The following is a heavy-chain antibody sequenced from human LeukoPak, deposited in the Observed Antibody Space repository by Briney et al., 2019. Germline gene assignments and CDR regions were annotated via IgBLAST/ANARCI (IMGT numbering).Heavy chain of an antibody. CDR3: ARLSTATRHWLAASDI. V-gene: IGHV1-2*06. Sequence: ASVKASCKASGYTFTHYFMYWVRQAPGQGLEWMGRINPDAGDTNYAQTFQGRITMTRDTSISTAYMELSSLKSDDTAVYYCARLSTATRHWLAASDIWGQGTVVTVSS. J-gene: IGHJ3*02. D-gene: IGHD6-19*01. CDR2: INPDAGDT. CDR1: GYTFTHYF.